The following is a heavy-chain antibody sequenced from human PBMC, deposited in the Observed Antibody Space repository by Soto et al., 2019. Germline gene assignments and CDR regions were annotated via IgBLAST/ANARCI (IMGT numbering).Heavy chain of an antibody. CDR2: INHSGST. V-gene: IGHV4-34*01. CDR1: GGSFSGYY. CDR3: ARRIGLGHGYFNAHMDV. D-gene: IGHD3-16*01. Sequence: ETLSLTCAVYGGSFSGYYWSWIRQPPGKGLEWIGEINHSGSTNYNPSLKSRVTISVDTSKNQFSLKLSSVTAADTAVYYCARRIGLGHGYFNAHMDVWAKGTTVTVSS. J-gene: IGHJ6*03.